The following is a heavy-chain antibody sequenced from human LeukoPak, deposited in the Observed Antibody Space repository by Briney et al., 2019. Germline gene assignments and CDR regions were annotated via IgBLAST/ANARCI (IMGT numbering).Heavy chain of an antibody. CDR1: GFTFGSFC. Sequence: GGALRLSCAAPGFTFGSFCMTWVRQAPGKGVEWVSTISSSGSGTYIYYADSVKGRFTISRDNAKNSLYLQMNSLRAEDTAVYYCARDPGRSGGSCYSDYWGQGTLVTVSS. V-gene: IGHV3-21*01. CDR3: ARDPGRSGGSCYSDY. J-gene: IGHJ4*02. CDR2: ISSSGSGTYI. D-gene: IGHD2-15*01.